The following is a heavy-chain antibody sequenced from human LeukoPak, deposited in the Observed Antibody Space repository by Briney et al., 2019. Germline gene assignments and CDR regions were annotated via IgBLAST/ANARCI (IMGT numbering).Heavy chain of an antibody. Sequence: GGSLRLSCAASGFTFSIYAMKWVRQAPGKGLEWVSSISGSGDNTHYAGSVKGRFTISRDNSKNTLYLQIHSLRAEDTAIYFCAKGHGDYPGNYFNYWGQGTLVSVSS. CDR1: GFTFSIYA. D-gene: IGHD4-17*01. J-gene: IGHJ4*02. V-gene: IGHV3-23*01. CDR3: AKGHGDYPGNYFNY. CDR2: ISGSGDNT.